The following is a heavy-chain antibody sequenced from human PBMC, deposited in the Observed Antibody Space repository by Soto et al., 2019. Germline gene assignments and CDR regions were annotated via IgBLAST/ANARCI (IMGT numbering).Heavy chain of an antibody. Sequence: SVRLSWKACRSRLTRYHMQRERQAPGQGLEWMGIINPSGGSTSYAQKFQGRVTMTRDTSTSTVYMELSSLRSEDTAVYYCARRSDSSGLYWCQGTLVTVSS. CDR1: RSRLTRYH. CDR3: ARRSDSSGLY. D-gene: IGHD3-22*01. CDR2: INPSGGST. J-gene: IGHJ4*02. V-gene: IGHV1-46*01.